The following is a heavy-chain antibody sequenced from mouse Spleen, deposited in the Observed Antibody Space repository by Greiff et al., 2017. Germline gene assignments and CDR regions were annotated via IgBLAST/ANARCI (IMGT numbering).Heavy chain of an antibody. CDR1: GFSLTSYG. D-gene: IGHD1-1*01. J-gene: IGHJ4*01. CDR3: AKSPTVFYAMDY. CDR2: IWRGGST. V-gene: IGHV2-5-1*01. Sequence: QVHVKQSGPSLVQPSQSLSITCTVSGFSLTSYGVHWVRQSPGKGLEWLGVIWRGGSTDYNAAFMSRLSITKDNSKSQVFFKMNSLQADDTAIYYCAKSPTVFYAMDYWGQGTSVTVSS.